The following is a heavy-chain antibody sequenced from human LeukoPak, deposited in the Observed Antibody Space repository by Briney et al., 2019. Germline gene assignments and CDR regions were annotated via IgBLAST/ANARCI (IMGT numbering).Heavy chain of an antibody. Sequence: PGGSLRLSCAASGFTFSSYEMNWVRQAPGKGLEWVSYISSSGSATHYADSVKGRLTISRDNSKNTLYLQMNSLRVEDTAVYYCAKDMLRGVKGYWGQGTLVTVSS. CDR3: AKDMLRGVKGY. CDR1: GFTFSSYE. CDR2: ISSSGSAT. J-gene: IGHJ4*02. D-gene: IGHD3-10*01. V-gene: IGHV3-48*03.